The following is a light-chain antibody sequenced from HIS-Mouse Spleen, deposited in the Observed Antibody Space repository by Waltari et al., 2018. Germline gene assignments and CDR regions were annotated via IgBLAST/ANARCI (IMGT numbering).Light chain of an antibody. Sequence: DIQMTQSPSPLSASAGDRVTITCQASQDISNYLNWYQQKPGKAAKPLIYDASNLEKRVPSRFIGSGSGTDFTFTISSLQPEDIATYYCQQYDNLPPLTFGGGTKVEIK. CDR3: QQYDNLPPLT. V-gene: IGKV1-33*01. CDR1: QDISNY. CDR2: DAS. J-gene: IGKJ4*01.